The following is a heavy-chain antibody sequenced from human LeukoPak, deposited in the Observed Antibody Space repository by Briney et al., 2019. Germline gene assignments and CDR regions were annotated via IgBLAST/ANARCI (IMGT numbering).Heavy chain of an antibody. J-gene: IGHJ4*02. Sequence: GGSLRLSCAASGFTFRSYAMHWVRQAPGKGLEWVAYMRNDGSTQYYAEPVKGRFTISRDNSRNTLYLAMNSLRAEDSAVYHCAKGSDSSGFYLDSWGQGTLVTVSS. CDR3: AKGSDSSGFYLDS. V-gene: IGHV3-30*02. D-gene: IGHD3-22*01. CDR1: GFTFRSYA. CDR2: MRNDGSTQ.